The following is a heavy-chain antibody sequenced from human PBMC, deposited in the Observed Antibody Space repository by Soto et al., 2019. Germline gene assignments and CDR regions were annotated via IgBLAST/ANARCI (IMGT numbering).Heavy chain of an antibody. Sequence: QVQLLQSGAEVKNPGSSLKVSCKASGGTFSSYAISWVRQAPGQGLEWMGGIIPIFGTANYAQKFQGRVTITADESTSTAYMELRSLRSEDTAVDYCASSHGRDTAMAPDYWGQGTLVTVSS. CDR2: IIPIFGTA. CDR3: ASSHGRDTAMAPDY. D-gene: IGHD5-18*01. CDR1: GGTFSSYA. J-gene: IGHJ4*02. V-gene: IGHV1-69*01.